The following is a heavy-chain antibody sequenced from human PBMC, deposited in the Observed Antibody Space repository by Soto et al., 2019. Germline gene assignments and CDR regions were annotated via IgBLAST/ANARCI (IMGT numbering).Heavy chain of an antibody. CDR1: GGSISSYY. D-gene: IGHD6-19*01. Sequence: PSETLSLTCTVSGGSISSYYWSWIRQPPGKGLEWIGYIYYSGSTNYNPSLKSRVTISVDTSKNQFSLKLSSVTAADTAVYYCARAYSRVAVAGTGDDAFDICGQGTMVTVSS. V-gene: IGHV4-59*01. CDR2: IYYSGST. CDR3: ARAYSRVAVAGTGDDAFDI. J-gene: IGHJ3*02.